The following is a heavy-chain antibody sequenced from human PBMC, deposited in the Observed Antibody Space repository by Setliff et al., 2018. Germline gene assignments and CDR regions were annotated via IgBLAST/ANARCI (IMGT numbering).Heavy chain of an antibody. Sequence: PGESLKISCSVSGFTFGIYWMSWVRQAPGKGLEWVANIKGDGSEKYYVDSVKGRFAVSRDNAKNSLFLQMDSLTVEDTAVYYCGRAGKPYAIDIWGQGTMVTVSS. J-gene: IGHJ3*02. CDR2: IKGDGSEK. CDR1: GFTFGIYW. CDR3: GRAGKPYAIDI. V-gene: IGHV3-7*04.